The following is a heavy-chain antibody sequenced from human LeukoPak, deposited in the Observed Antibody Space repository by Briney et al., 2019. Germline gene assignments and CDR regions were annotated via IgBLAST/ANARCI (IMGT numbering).Heavy chain of an antibody. D-gene: IGHD1-26*01. J-gene: IGHJ6*02. Sequence: ASVKVSCKASGYTFTGYYMHWVRQAPGQGLEWMGWINPNSGGTNYAQKFQGRVTMTRDTSISTAYMELSRLRPDDTAVYYCARELNSEAATNYYYYGMDVWGQGTTVTVSS. V-gene: IGHV1-2*02. CDR3: ARELNSEAATNYYYYGMDV. CDR2: INPNSGGT. CDR1: GYTFTGYY.